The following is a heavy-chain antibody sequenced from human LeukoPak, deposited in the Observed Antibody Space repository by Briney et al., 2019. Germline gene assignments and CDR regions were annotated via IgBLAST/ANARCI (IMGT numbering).Heavy chain of an antibody. CDR2: IYYSGFT. V-gene: IGHV4-59*01. CDR1: GGSISSYY. J-gene: IGHJ4*02. D-gene: IGHD5-12*01. Sequence: PSETLSLTCTVSGGSISSYYWSWIRQPPGKGMEDIGHIYYSGFTNYNPSLKSRVTMSVDTSKNQFSLKLSSVTAADTAVYYCARMSVAKGGVFDYWGQGTLVTVSS. CDR3: ARMSVAKGGVFDY.